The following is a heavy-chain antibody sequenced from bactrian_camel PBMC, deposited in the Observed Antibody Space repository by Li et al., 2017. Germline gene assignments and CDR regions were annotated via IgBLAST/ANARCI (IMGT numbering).Heavy chain of an antibody. CDR1: ESAWSTYE. D-gene: IGHD1*01. V-gene: IGHV3S40*01. CDR3: IKAEDNYAIMTAFDF. J-gene: IGHJ6*01. Sequence: VQLVESGGGLVQPGGSARLSCVSSESAWSTYEMSWVRQAPGKGLEWVSSINGGTSTYYAASVEERFIISRDNAKNTLTLQLNSLKAEDTAVYLCIKAEDNYAIMTAFDFWGQGTQVTVS. CDR2: INGGTST.